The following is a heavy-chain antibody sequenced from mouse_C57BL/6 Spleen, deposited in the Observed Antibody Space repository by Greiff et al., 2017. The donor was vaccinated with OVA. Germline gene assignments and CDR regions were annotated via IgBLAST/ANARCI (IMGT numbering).Heavy chain of an antibody. J-gene: IGHJ4*01. CDR2: IYPGDGDT. Sequence: VQLQQSGPELVKPGASVKISCKASGYAFSSSWMNWVKQRPGKGLEWIGRIYPGDGDTNYNGKFKGKATLTADKSSSTAYMQPSSLTSEDSAVYFCARNYDYDGDYYAMDYWGQGTSVTVSS. CDR3: ARNYDYDGDYYAMDY. CDR1: GYAFSSSW. D-gene: IGHD2-4*01. V-gene: IGHV1-82*01.